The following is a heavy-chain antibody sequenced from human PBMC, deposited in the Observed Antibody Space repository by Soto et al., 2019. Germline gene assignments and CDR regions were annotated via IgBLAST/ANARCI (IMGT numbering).Heavy chain of an antibody. CDR1: GGSFSGYY. D-gene: IGHD2-2*01. CDR3: ARALYCSSTSCYAFDRAFDI. V-gene: IGHV4-34*01. CDR2: INHSGST. J-gene: IGHJ3*02. Sequence: PSETLSLTCAFYGGSFSGYYWSWIRQPPGKGLEWIGEINHSGSTNYNPSLKSRVTISVDTSKNQFSLKLSSVTAADTVVYYCARALYCSSTSCYAFDRAFDIWGQGTMVT.